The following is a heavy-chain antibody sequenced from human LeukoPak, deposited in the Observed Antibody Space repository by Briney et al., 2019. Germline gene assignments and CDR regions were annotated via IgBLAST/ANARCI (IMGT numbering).Heavy chain of an antibody. J-gene: IGHJ4*02. Sequence: GGSLRLSCAASGIAFSTYAMSWVRQAPGKGLEWVSVVSESSEITHYADSVKGRFTISRDNSKNTVYLQMNSLRAEDSAVYYCAKDTAQGYTYGTIEQDYWGQGTRVTVSS. V-gene: IGHV3-23*01. CDR1: GIAFSTYA. CDR3: AKDTAQGYTYGTIEQDY. CDR2: VSESSEIT. D-gene: IGHD5-18*01.